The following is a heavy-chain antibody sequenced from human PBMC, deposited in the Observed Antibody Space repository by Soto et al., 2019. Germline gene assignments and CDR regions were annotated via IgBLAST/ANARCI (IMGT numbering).Heavy chain of an antibody. CDR1: GFTFDNYY. D-gene: IGHD1-7*01. Sequence: QVQLAESGGGLVKPGGSLRLSCAASGFTFDNYYMSWIRQAPGKVLEWISYISSNDGTTYYADSLKGRFTISRDNAKNSLYLQMNSLRAEDTAVYYCVREINYSRYPRVIDFWGQGTLVTVSS. V-gene: IGHV3-11*01. CDR2: ISSNDGTT. J-gene: IGHJ4*02. CDR3: VREINYSRYPRVIDF.